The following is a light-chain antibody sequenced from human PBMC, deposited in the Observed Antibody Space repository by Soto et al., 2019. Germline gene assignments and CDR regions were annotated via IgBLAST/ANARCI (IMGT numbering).Light chain of an antibody. J-gene: IGKJ1*01. CDR2: GAS. Sequence: ESVLTQSPGTLSLSPGERATLSCRACQSVSSSFLAWYQLKPGQAPRLLIYGASSRATGIPDRFSGSGSGTDFTLTISRLEPEDFAVYYCQQYDSSPWTFGQGTKVEIK. V-gene: IGKV3-20*01. CDR1: QSVSSSF. CDR3: QQYDSSPWT.